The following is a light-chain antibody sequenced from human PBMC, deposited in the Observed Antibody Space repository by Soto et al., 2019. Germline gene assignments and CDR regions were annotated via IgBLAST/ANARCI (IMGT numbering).Light chain of an antibody. CDR3: QSFDNSRSGFYV. CDR1: DSNIGAGYD. CDR2: GNP. V-gene: IGLV1-40*01. J-gene: IGLJ1*01. Sequence: QSVLTQTPSVSGAPGQTITISCTGTDSNIGAGYDVHWYQHLPGRAPKLLIFGNPHPPSGVPDRFSGSKSGTSASLAITGLQAEDEADYYCQSFDNSRSGFYVFGSGTKLTVL.